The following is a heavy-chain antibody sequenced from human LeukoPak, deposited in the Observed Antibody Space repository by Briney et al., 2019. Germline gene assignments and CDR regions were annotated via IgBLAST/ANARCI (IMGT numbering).Heavy chain of an antibody. D-gene: IGHD6-19*01. CDR1: GYTLTELS. Sequence: ASVKVSCKVSGYTLTELSMHWVRQAPGKGLEWMGGFDPEDGETIYAQKFRGRVTRTEDTSTDTAYMELSSLRSEDTAVYYCATVRQWLVRGYFQHWGQGTLVTVSS. V-gene: IGHV1-24*01. CDR2: FDPEDGET. J-gene: IGHJ1*01. CDR3: ATVRQWLVRGYFQH.